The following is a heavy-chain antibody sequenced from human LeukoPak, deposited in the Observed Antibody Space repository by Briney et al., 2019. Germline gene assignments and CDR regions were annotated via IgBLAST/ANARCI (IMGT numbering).Heavy chain of an antibody. J-gene: IGHJ6*02. CDR3: AKGLSKAARPDYFYYYAMDV. Sequence: SGGSLRLSCVASGFTFSSYAMSWVRQAPGKGLEWVSGISAGGGATYYANSVKGRFTISRDNSKNTLYLRVNSLRAEDTAIYYCAKGLSKAARPDYFYYYAMDVWGQGTTVSVSS. D-gene: IGHD6-6*01. CDR2: ISAGGGAT. CDR1: GFTFSSYA. V-gene: IGHV3-23*01.